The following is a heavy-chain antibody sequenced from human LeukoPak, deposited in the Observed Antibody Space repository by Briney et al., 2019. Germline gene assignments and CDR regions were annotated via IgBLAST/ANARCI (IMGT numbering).Heavy chain of an antibody. V-gene: IGHV1-18*01. CDR1: GYTFTSYG. CDR2: ITAYNGNT. J-gene: IGHJ3*02. D-gene: IGHD3-22*01. CDR3: ARDRSSGYYYRGDSFDI. Sequence: GASVKVSCKASGYTFTSYGISWVRQAPGQGLEWMGWITAYNGNTNYAQKVQGRVTMTTDTSTSTDYMELRSLRSDDTAVYYCARDRSSGYYYRGDSFDIWGQGTMVTVST.